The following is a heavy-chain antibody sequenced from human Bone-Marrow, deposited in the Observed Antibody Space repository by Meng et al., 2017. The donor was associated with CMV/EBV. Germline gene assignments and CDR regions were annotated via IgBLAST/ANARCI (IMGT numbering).Heavy chain of an antibody. J-gene: IGHJ5*02. CDR1: GYTFTSYY. Sequence: ASVKVSCKASGYTFTSYYMHWVRQAPGQGLEWMGIINPSGGSTSYAQKFQGRVTMTRDTSTSTVYMEPSSLRSEDTAVYYCALVVMKVWNWFDPWGQGTLVTVSS. V-gene: IGHV1-46*01. CDR3: ALVVMKVWNWFDP. CDR2: INPSGGST. D-gene: IGHD3-22*01.